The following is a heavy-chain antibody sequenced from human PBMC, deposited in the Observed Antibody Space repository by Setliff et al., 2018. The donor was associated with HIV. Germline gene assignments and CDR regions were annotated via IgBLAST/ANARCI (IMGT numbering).Heavy chain of an antibody. J-gene: IGHJ4*02. CDR3: ARDVSWRVRTYIDY. Sequence: GGSLRLSCAASGFPFSSYSMNWVRQAPGKGLEWVSSISSSSSYIYYADSVKGRFTISRDNAKNSLYLQMNSLTAEDTAVYYCARDVSWRVRTYIDYWGQGALVTVSS. CDR1: GFPFSSYS. CDR2: ISSSSSYI. D-gene: IGHD3-3*01. V-gene: IGHV3-21*01.